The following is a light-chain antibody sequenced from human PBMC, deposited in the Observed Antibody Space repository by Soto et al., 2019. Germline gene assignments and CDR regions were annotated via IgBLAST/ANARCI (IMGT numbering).Light chain of an antibody. CDR1: QDISNY. CDR3: QQYGSSGT. Sequence: DIQMTQSPPSLSVSVGDRVTITCQASQDISNYLHWFQQKPGKAPQLLIFDVSNLQTGVPSRFSGGGSGTDFALTISSLEPEDIATYYCQQYGSSGTFGQGTKVEIK. CDR2: DVS. V-gene: IGKV1-33*01. J-gene: IGKJ1*01.